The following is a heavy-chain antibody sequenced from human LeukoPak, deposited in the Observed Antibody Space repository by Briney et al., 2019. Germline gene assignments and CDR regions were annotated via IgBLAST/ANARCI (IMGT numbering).Heavy chain of an antibody. CDR3: AREYSGSYVFDY. CDR1: GGSISSSSYY. V-gene: IGHV4-39*01. Sequence: SETLSLTCTVSGGSISSSSYYWGWIRQPPGKGLEWIGSTYYSGSTYYNPSLKSRVTISVDTSKNQFSLKLSSVTAADTAVYYCAREYSGSYVFDYWGQGTLVTVSS. D-gene: IGHD1-26*01. J-gene: IGHJ4*02. CDR2: TYYSGST.